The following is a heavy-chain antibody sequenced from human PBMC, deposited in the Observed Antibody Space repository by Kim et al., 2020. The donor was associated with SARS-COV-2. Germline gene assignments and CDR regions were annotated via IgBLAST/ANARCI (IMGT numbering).Heavy chain of an antibody. CDR3: ARGGRLTGYYGHYNDAFDI. Sequence: SETLSLTCAVYGGSFSGYYWSWIRQPPGKGLEWIGEINHSGSTNYNPSLKSRVTISVDTSKNQFSLKLSSVTAADTAVYYCARGGRLTGYYGHYNDAFDIWGQGTMVTVSS. J-gene: IGHJ3*02. CDR2: INHSGST. V-gene: IGHV4-34*01. CDR1: GGSFSGYY. D-gene: IGHD3-9*01.